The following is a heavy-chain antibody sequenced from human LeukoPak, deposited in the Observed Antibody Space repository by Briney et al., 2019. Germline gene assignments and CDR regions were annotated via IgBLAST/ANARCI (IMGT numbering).Heavy chain of an antibody. J-gene: IGHJ4*02. D-gene: IGHD4-17*01. V-gene: IGHV4-39*01. CDR2: IYYSGST. CDR3: ARLDYGDPRAPFDY. CDR1: GGSISSSSYY. Sequence: SETLSLTCTVSGGSISSSSYYWGWIRQPPGKGLEWIGSIYYSGSTYYNPPLKSRVTISVDTSKNQFSLKLSSVTAADTAVYYCARLDYGDPRAPFDYWGQGTLVTVSS.